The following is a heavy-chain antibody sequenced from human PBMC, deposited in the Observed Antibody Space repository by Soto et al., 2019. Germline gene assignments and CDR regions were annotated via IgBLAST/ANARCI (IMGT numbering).Heavy chain of an antibody. D-gene: IGHD4-17*01. CDR2: ISSSSSYI. J-gene: IGHJ4*02. CDR1: GFTFSSYS. Sequence: EVQLVESGGGLVKPGGSPRLSCAASGFTFSSYSMNWVRQAPGKGLEWVSSISSSSSYIYYADSVKGRFTISRDNAKNSLYLQMNSLRAEDTAVYYCARDSYGDYAHFDYWGQGTLVTVSS. V-gene: IGHV3-21*01. CDR3: ARDSYGDYAHFDY.